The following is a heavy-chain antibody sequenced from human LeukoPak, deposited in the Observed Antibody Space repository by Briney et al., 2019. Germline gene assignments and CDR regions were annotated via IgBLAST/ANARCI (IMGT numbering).Heavy chain of an antibody. J-gene: IGHJ4*02. D-gene: IGHD2-2*01. CDR3: VKDAAIGQAAIPIAD. Sequence: GGSLRLSCAASGFTFSSYAMTWVRQAPGKGLEWVSGISGGGGYTYYADSVKGRFTISRDNSKNTLYLQMNSLRADDTAVYYCVKDAAIGQAAIPIADWGQGSLVSVS. V-gene: IGHV3-23*01. CDR1: GFTFSSYA. CDR2: ISGGGGYT.